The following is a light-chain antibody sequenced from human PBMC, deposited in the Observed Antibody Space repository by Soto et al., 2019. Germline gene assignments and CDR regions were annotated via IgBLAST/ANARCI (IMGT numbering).Light chain of an antibody. J-gene: IGLJ2*01. Sequence: QSVLTQPPSVSAAPGQPVTISCSGKTSDIGNNYVSWYQQLPGAAPKLLIYDTNNRPSEIPDRFSGSRSGTSATLAITGLQTGDEGVYYCGAWDSSLSGVLFGGGTKLTVL. CDR3: GAWDSSLSGVL. CDR2: DTN. CDR1: TSDIGNNY. V-gene: IGLV1-51*01.